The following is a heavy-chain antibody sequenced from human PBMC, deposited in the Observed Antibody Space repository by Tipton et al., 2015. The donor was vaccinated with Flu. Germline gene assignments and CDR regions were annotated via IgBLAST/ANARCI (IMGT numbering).Heavy chain of an antibody. CDR3: ARHFYDSSGYYCLDY. CDR2: IHYTGST. V-gene: IGHV4-59*08. Sequence: LRLSCDVSTGSVSGYYWSWIRQSPKRGLEWIGYIHYTGSTNYNPSLKSRVSMSVDTSKNQFSLKMTSLTAADTAVYYCARHFYDSSGYYCLDYWGQGLLVTVSS. D-gene: IGHD3-22*01. CDR1: TGSVSGYY. J-gene: IGHJ4*02.